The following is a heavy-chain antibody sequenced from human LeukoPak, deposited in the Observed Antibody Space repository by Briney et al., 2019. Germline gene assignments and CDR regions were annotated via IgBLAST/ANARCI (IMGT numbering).Heavy chain of an antibody. Sequence: GRSLRLSCTVSGFIFEDYAMHWVRQVPGKGLEWVSSITSNSGYVAYADSVKGRFSISRDNAKNSLYLQMNSLRTEDTAVYYCVQDSYAISSSGSTFASWGQGTLVTVSS. J-gene: IGHJ4*02. CDR1: GFIFEDYA. V-gene: IGHV3-9*01. CDR3: VQDSYAISSSGSTFAS. D-gene: IGHD2-2*01. CDR2: ITSNSGYV.